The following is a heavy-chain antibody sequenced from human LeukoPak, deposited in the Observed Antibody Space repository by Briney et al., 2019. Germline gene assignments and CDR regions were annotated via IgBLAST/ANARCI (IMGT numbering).Heavy chain of an antibody. J-gene: IGHJ4*02. CDR3: AKEPMVTKFDY. CDR1: GFTFSTYA. CDR2: ISYDGSNK. V-gene: IGHV3-30-3*01. D-gene: IGHD5-18*01. Sequence: GGSLRLSCAASGFTFSTYAMHWVRQAPGKGLEWVAVISYDGSNKYYAGSVKGRFTISRDNSKNTLYLQMNSLRAEDTAVYYCAKEPMVTKFDYWGQGTLVTVSS.